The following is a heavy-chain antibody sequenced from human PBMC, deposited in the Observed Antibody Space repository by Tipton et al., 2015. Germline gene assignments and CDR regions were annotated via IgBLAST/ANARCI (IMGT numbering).Heavy chain of an antibody. CDR3: ARSRYTVTPDS. V-gene: IGHV4-59*01. J-gene: IGHJ4*02. Sequence: TLSLTCTVSGDSISNYYWSWIRQPPGKGLEWIGYIHSTGSTDYNPSLKSRVTISGDTSKSQFSLRLSSVTAADMAVYYCARSRYTVTPDSWGQGTLVTVSS. CDR1: GDSISNYY. CDR2: IHSTGST. D-gene: IGHD4-17*01.